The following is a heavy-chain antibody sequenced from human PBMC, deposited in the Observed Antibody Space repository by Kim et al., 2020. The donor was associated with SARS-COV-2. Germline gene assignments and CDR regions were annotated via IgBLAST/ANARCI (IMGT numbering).Heavy chain of an antibody. J-gene: IGHJ5*02. Sequence: NPSLKSRVTISVDTSKNQFSLKLSSVTAADTAVYYCARRRYSYGGSWFDPWGQGTLVTVSS. D-gene: IGHD5-18*01. V-gene: IGHV4-39*01. CDR3: ARRRYSYGGSWFDP.